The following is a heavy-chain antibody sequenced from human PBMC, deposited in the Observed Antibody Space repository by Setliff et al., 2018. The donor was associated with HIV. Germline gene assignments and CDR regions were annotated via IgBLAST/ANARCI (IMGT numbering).Heavy chain of an antibody. V-gene: IGHV4-4*08. CDR1: GDSMIPHY. CDR3: ARVSTDYVWGSFLSSGPYYFDF. D-gene: IGHD3-16*01. CDR2: ISNYGSP. J-gene: IGHJ4*02. Sequence: SETLSLTCLVSGDSMIPHYWSWIRQPPGRGLEWIGYISNYGSPSYSPSLESRVTILLDTSKSQFSLKLTSVTAADTAAYFCARVSTDYVWGSFLSSGPYYFDFWGQGALVTVSS.